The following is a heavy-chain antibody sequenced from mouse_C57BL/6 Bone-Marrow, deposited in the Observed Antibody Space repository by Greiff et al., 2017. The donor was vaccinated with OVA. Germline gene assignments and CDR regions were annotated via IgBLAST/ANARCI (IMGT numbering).Heavy chain of an antibody. CDR3: ARRLLRSYYAMDY. CDR2: ISNLAYSI. J-gene: IGHJ4*01. Sequence: EVQLVESGGGLVQPGGSLKLSCAASGFTFSDYGMAWVRQAPRKGPEWVAFISNLAYSIYYADTVTGRFTISRENAKNTLYLEMSSLRSEDTAMYYCARRLLRSYYAMDYWGQGTSVTVSS. CDR1: GFTFSDYG. D-gene: IGHD1-1*01. V-gene: IGHV5-15*04.